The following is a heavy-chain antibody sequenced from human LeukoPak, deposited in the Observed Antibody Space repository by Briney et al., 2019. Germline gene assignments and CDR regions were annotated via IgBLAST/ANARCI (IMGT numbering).Heavy chain of an antibody. V-gene: IGHV1-69*05. Sequence: SVNVSCKSSGGTFSSYAISWVRQAPGQGLEFMGWIIPLFGGTNYAQKFQGRVTITTHTSTSTAYMELSSLRSEDTAAYYCARGPFGDYSGTYYYYYMDVWGKGTTVTVPS. CDR1: GGTFSSYA. CDR2: IIPLFGGT. D-gene: IGHD4-23*01. J-gene: IGHJ6*03. CDR3: ARGPFGDYSGTYYYYYMDV.